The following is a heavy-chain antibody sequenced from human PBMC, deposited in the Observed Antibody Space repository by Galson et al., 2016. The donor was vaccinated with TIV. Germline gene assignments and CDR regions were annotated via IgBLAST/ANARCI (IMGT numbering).Heavy chain of an antibody. CDR3: ARNSRGAEYSGTYYFYYFSTDV. V-gene: IGHV3-11*04. CDR1: GFTFSDYY. J-gene: IGHJ6*03. CDR2: ISSSSNTSP. Sequence: SLRLSCAVSGFTFSDYYMTWIRQAPGKGLEWISSISSSSNTSPNYADSVKCRFTISRDSTNNSLYLQMNSLRAEDSAVYYCARNSRGAEYSGTYYFYYFSTDVWGKGSPVTVSS. D-gene: IGHD1-26*01.